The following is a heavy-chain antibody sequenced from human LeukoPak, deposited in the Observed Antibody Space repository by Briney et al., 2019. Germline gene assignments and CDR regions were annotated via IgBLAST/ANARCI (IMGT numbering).Heavy chain of an antibody. V-gene: IGHV1-8*01. CDR1: GYTFTSYD. CDR3: ARGFMVVPAAMVAGGPYYYYDMDV. D-gene: IGHD2-2*01. Sequence: ASVKVSCKASGYTFTSYDINWVRQATGQGLEWMGWMNPNSGNTGYAQKFQGRVTMTRNTPISTAYMELSSLRSEDTAVYYCARGFMVVPAAMVAGGPYYYYDMDVWGQGTTVTVSS. CDR2: MNPNSGNT. J-gene: IGHJ6*02.